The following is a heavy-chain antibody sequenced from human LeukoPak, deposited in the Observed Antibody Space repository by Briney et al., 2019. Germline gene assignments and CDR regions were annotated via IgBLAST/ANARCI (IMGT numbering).Heavy chain of an antibody. CDR1: GDSVSSKNSA. Sequence: SQTLSLTCAISGDSVSSKNSAWNWIRQSPSRGLEWLGRTYYRSKWSKDYAVSVRSRITINPDTSKNQFSLQLNSVTPEGTAVYYCARDLNGDFSLASWGQGTLVTASS. CDR2: TYYRSKWSK. D-gene: IGHD4-17*01. CDR3: ARDLNGDFSLAS. V-gene: IGHV6-1*01. J-gene: IGHJ5*02.